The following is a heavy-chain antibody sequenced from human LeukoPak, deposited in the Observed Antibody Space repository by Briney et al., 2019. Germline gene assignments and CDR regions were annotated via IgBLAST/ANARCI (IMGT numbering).Heavy chain of an antibody. Sequence: SETLSLTCAVYGGSFSGYCWSWIRQPPGKGLEWIGEINHSGSTNYNPSLKSRVTISVDTSKNQFSLKLSSVTAADTAVYYCARGLRYCSGGSCYPQYFQHWGQGTLVTVSS. J-gene: IGHJ1*01. CDR3: ARGLRYCSGGSCYPQYFQH. CDR1: GGSFSGYC. V-gene: IGHV4-34*01. CDR2: INHSGST. D-gene: IGHD2-15*01.